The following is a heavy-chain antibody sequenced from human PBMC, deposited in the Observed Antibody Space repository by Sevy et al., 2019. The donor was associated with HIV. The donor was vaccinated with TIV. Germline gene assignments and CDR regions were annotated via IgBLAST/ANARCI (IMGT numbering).Heavy chain of an antibody. Sequence: GESLKISCQSSGYKFSDYWIAWVRQMPGKGLEWMGIIYPGDSDTRYSPSLQGQVTISVDKSISTAYREWSSLKASDTAIYYCARGARGTLPSYYYYGLNIWGQGTTVTVSS. J-gene: IGHJ6*02. CDR3: ARGARGTLPSYYYYGLNI. D-gene: IGHD3-16*01. CDR1: GYKFSDYW. V-gene: IGHV5-51*01. CDR2: IYPGDSDT.